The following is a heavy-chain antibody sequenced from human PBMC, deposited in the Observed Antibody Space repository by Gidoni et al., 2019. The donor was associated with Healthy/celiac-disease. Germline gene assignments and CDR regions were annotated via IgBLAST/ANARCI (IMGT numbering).Heavy chain of an antibody. CDR2: ISGSGGST. CDR1: GFTFSSYA. Sequence: EVQLLESGGGLVQPGGSLRLSCAASGFTFSSYAMSWVRQALGKGLEWVSAISGSGGSTYYADSVKGRFTISRDNSKNTLYLQMNSLRAEDTAVYYCAKDLAQTVTKDYYYYGMDVWGQGTTVTVSS. D-gene: IGHD4-17*01. V-gene: IGHV3-23*01. CDR3: AKDLAQTVTKDYYYYGMDV. J-gene: IGHJ6*02.